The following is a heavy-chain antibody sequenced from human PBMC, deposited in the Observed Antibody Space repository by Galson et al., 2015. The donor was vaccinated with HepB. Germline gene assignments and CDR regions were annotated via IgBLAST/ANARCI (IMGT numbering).Heavy chain of an antibody. CDR1: GGTFSSYA. CDR3: ARDRGGYYDSSGPGAFDT. CDR2: IIPVFDTP. V-gene: IGHV1-69*13. J-gene: IGHJ3*02. D-gene: IGHD3-22*01. Sequence: SVKLSCKASGGTFSSYAISWVRQAPGQGLEWMGGIIPVFDTPIYAQKFQDRVTITADESTSTAYMKLRSLRSEDTAIYYCARDRGGYYDSSGPGAFDTWGQGTMVTVSS.